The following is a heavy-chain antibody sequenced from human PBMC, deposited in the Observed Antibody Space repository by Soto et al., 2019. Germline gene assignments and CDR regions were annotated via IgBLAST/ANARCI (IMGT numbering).Heavy chain of an antibody. D-gene: IGHD3-16*02. V-gene: IGHV1-2*04. J-gene: IGHJ4*02. CDR3: ARGYDYVWGSYRYTPSPFHY. Sequence: QVQLVQSGAEVKKPGASVKVSCKASGYTFTGYYMHWVRQAPGQGLEWMGWINPNSGGTNYAQKFQGWVTMTRDTSISTAYMELSRLRSDVTAVYYCARGYDYVWGSYRYTPSPFHYWGQGTLVTVSS. CDR1: GYTFTGYY. CDR2: INPNSGGT.